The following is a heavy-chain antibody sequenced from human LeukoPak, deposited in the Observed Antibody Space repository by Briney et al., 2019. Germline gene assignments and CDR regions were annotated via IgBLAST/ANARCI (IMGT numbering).Heavy chain of an antibody. J-gene: IGHJ4*02. CDR1: GFTFSSYA. V-gene: IGHV3-30-3*01. D-gene: IGHD1-14*01. Sequence: PGGSLRLSCAASGFTFSSYAMHWVRQAPGEGMEWVAVISYDGSNKYYADSVKGRFTISRDNSKNTLYLQMNSLRAEDTAVYYCARDRNGRNTFDYWGQGTLVTVSS. CDR3: ARDRNGRNTFDY. CDR2: ISYDGSNK.